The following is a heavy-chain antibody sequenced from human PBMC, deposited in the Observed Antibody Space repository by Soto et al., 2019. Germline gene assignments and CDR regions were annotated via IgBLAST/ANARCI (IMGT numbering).Heavy chain of an antibody. CDR1: LFSLTSTDVR. D-gene: IGHD6-6*01. J-gene: IGHJ4*02. CDR2: IYWDDDK. CDR3: ADSRYSRSSIHY. Sequence: YGGPLGNATRTLTLTCTFALFSLTSTDVRIGWIHQPPRSPLEWLALIYWDDDKRYRPSLTSRLTITKHTSNNEVVLRMTNMDPVDTAPYYFADSRYSRSSIHYRGKARLVT. V-gene: IGHV2-5*02.